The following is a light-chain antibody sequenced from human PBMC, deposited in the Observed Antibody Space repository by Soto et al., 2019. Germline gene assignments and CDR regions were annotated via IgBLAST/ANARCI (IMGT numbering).Light chain of an antibody. CDR1: SSDVGGYNY. V-gene: IGLV2-14*01. Sequence: QSVLTQPASVPGSPGQSITISCAGTSSDVGGYNYVSWYQQHPGKAPKLMIYEVSNRPSGVSNRFSGSKSGNTASLTISGLQAEDEADYYCSSYTSSSTPCGFGTGTKVTVL. CDR3: SSYTSSSTPCG. J-gene: IGLJ1*01. CDR2: EVS.